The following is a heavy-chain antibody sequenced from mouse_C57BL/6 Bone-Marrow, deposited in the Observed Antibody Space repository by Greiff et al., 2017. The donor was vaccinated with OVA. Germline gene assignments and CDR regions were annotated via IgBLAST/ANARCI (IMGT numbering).Heavy chain of an antibody. D-gene: IGHD2-4*01. Sequence: QVQLQQPGAELVKPGASVKMSCKASGYTFTSYWITWVKQRPGQGLEWIGDIYPGSGSTNYNEKFKSKATLTVDTSSSTAYMQLSSLTSEDSAVYDCARRSYDYDAWFAYWGQGTLVTVSA. CDR1: GYTFTSYW. V-gene: IGHV1-55*01. J-gene: IGHJ3*01. CDR2: IYPGSGST. CDR3: ARRSYDYDAWFAY.